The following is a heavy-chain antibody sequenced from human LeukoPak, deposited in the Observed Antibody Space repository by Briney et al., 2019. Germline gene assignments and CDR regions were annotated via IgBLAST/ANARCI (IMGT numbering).Heavy chain of an antibody. CDR1: GFTFSSYA. CDR2: ISGSGGST. V-gene: IGHV3-23*01. Sequence: GGSLRLSCAASGFTFSSYAVSWVRQAPGKGLEWVSAISGSGGSTYYADSVKGRFTISRDNSKNTLYLQMNSLRAEDTAVYYCAKGTRPVGATNFDYWGQETLVTVSS. CDR3: AKGTRPVGATNFDY. J-gene: IGHJ4*02. D-gene: IGHD1-26*01.